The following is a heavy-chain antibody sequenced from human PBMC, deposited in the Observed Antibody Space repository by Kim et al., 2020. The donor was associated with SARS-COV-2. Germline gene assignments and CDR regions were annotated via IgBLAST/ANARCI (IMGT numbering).Heavy chain of an antibody. D-gene: IGHD1-26*01. Sequence: DSVKGRFTISRDNAKNLLFLQMDSLRVEDTAVYYCARDRLIVGTTGGRDCWGQGTLVTVSS. CDR3: ARDRLIVGTTGGRDC. J-gene: IGHJ4*02. V-gene: IGHV3-7*03.